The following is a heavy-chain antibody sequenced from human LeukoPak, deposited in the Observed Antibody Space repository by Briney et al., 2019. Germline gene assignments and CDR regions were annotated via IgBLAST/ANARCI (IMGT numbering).Heavy chain of an antibody. V-gene: IGHV3-9*01. Sequence: GGSLRLSCAAFGFTFDDYAMHWVRQAPGKGLEWVSGISWNSGSIGYADSVKGRFTISRDNAKNSLYLQMNSLRAEDTALYYCARGGYSPGRAHYFDYWGQGTLVTVSS. D-gene: IGHD5-24*01. CDR1: GFTFDDYA. CDR2: ISWNSGSI. J-gene: IGHJ4*02. CDR3: ARGGYSPGRAHYFDY.